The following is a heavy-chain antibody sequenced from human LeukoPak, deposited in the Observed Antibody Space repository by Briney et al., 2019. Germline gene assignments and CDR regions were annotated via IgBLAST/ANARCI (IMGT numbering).Heavy chain of an antibody. V-gene: IGHV3-53*01. D-gene: IGHD6-19*01. CDR3: ARAQWRTYSYYYMDV. CDR2: IYSGGST. CDR1: GFTVSFNY. Sequence: GGSLRLSCAASGFTVSFNYMSWVRQAPGKGLEWISVIYSGGSTYYADSVKGRFTISRDDSKNTLYLQMNSLRAEDTAIYYCARAQWRTYSYYYMDVWGKGTTITVSS. J-gene: IGHJ6*03.